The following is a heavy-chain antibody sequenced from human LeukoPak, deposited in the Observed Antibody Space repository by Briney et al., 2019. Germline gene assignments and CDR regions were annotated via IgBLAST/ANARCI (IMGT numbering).Heavy chain of an antibody. D-gene: IGHD5-18*01. J-gene: IGHJ4*02. CDR2: ISSSSSYI. V-gene: IGHV3-21*01. CDR1: GFTFSSYE. CDR3: ARAITNYGYIFDY. Sequence: GSLRLSCAASGFTFSSYEMNWVRQAPGKGLEWVSSISSSSSYIYYADSVKGRFTISRDNAKNSLSLQMNSLRAEDTAVYYCARAITNYGYIFDYWGQGTLVTVSS.